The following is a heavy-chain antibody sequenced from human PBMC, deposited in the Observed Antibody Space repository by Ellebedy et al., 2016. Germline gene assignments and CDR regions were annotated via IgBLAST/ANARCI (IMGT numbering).Heavy chain of an antibody. CDR2: ISSSSTNT. V-gene: IGHV3-11*06. CDR3: LRGDNRDY. J-gene: IGHJ4*02. D-gene: IGHD3-22*01. Sequence: GESLKISCAVSGFTVSTNYMSWVRQAPGQGLEWVASISSSSTNTHYADSVRGRFTISRDNAKNSLFLQMNSLKVEDTAVYYCLRGDNRDYWGQGTLVTVSS. CDR1: GFTVSTNY.